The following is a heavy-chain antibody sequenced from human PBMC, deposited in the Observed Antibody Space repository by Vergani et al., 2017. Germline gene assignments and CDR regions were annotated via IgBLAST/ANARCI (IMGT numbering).Heavy chain of an antibody. V-gene: IGHV3-9*01. CDR1: GFNFHDYA. Sequence: EVQLVESGGGLVQPGMSLRLSCVGSGFNFHDYAFHWVRQAPGKGLEWVSGILSNSGRIGYADSVKGRFTISRDDDKNSLYLQMNSLRAEDTAVYNCARVVRGPSDYFDYWGQGTLVTVSS. CDR2: ILSNSGRI. J-gene: IGHJ4*02. D-gene: IGHD3-10*01. CDR3: ARVVRGPSDYFDY.